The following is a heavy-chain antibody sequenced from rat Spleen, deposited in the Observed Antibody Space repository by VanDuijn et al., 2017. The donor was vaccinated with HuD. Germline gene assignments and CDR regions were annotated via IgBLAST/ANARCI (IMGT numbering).Heavy chain of an antibody. CDR2: ISTSGGST. D-gene: IGHD1-9*01. V-gene: IGHV5S23*01. Sequence: EVQLVESGGGLVQPGRSLKLSCAASGFTFSNYDMAWVRQAPTTGLEWVASISTSGGSTYYRDSVKGRFTISRDNAKSTLSLQMDSLRSEDTATYYCARRHYGYTDYFDYWGQGVMVTVSS. J-gene: IGHJ2*01. CDR1: GFTFSNYD. CDR3: ARRHYGYTDYFDY.